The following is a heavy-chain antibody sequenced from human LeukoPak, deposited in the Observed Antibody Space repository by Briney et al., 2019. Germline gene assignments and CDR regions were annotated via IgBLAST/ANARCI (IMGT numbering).Heavy chain of an antibody. CDR2: ISSSSSYI. CDR1: GFTFSSYS. D-gene: IGHD3-22*01. CDR3: ARDVPYYYDSSGYYSPFDC. Sequence: GGSLRLSCAASGFTFSSYSMNWVRQAPGKGLEWVSPISSSSSYIYYADSVKGRFTISRDNAKNSLYLQMNSLRAEDTAIYYCARDVPYYYDSSGYYSPFDCWGQGTLVTVSS. V-gene: IGHV3-21*04. J-gene: IGHJ4*02.